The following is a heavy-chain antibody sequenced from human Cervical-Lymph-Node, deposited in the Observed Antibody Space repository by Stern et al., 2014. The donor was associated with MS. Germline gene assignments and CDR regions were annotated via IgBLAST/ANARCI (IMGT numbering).Heavy chain of an antibody. V-gene: IGHV3-9*01. J-gene: IGHJ6*02. Sequence: VQLVQSGGGLVQPGKSLRLSCAASGFTFDDYAMHWVRQDPGQGLEGVSGISWNSGDIGYADSVKGRFTISRDNAKNSLYLQMDSLRAEDTAVYYCAKGKRSFLLCGMDVWGQGTTVSVSS. D-gene: IGHD3-16*01. CDR3: AKGKRSFLLCGMDV. CDR1: GFTFDDYA. CDR2: ISWNSGDI.